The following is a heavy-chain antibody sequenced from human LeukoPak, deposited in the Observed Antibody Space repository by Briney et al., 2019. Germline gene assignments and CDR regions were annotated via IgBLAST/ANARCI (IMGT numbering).Heavy chain of an antibody. D-gene: IGHD6-19*01. J-gene: IGHJ4*02. CDR3: ATNAGSQWLVHDY. V-gene: IGHV1-24*01. CDR2: FDPEDGET. Sequence: ASVKVSCTVSGYTLTELSMHWVRQAPGKGLEWMGGFDPEDGETIYAQKFQGRVTMTEDTSTDTAYMELSSLRSEDTAVYYCATNAGSQWLVHDYWGQGTLVTVSS. CDR1: GYTLTELS.